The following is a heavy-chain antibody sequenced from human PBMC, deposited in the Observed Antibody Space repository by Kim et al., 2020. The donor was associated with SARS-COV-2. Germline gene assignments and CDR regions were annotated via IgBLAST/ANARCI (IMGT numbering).Heavy chain of an antibody. CDR1: GYSFTSYW. V-gene: IGHV5-51*01. D-gene: IGHD5-12*01. CDR2: IYPGDSDT. J-gene: IGHJ4*02. Sequence: GESLKISCKGSGYSFTSYWIGWVRQMPGKGLEWMGIIYPGDSDTRYSPSFQGQVTISADKSISTAYLQWSSLKASDTAMYYCATLEWLRDPTTTEDYYFDYWGQGTLVTVSS. CDR3: ATLEWLRDPTTTEDYYFDY.